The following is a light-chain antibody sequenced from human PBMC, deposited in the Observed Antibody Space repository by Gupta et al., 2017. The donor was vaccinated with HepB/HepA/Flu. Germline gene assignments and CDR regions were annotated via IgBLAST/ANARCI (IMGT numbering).Light chain of an antibody. CDR3: AAWDDSLSGHIV. Sequence: QSVLTQPPSASGTPGQRVTISCSGSSSNIGSNYVYWYQQFPGTAPKLLIYRNNQRPSGVPDRFSGFKSGTSASLAISGLRSEDEADYYWAAWDDSLSGHIVFGGGTKLTVL. CDR1: SSNIGSNY. J-gene: IGLJ2*01. V-gene: IGLV1-47*01. CDR2: RNN.